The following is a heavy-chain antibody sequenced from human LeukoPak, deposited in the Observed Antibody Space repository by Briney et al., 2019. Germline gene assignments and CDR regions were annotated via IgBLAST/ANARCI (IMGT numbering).Heavy chain of an antibody. J-gene: IGHJ4*02. V-gene: IGHV1-8*01. D-gene: IGHD2-15*01. Sequence: ASVKVSCKASGYTFTSYDINWVRQATGQGLEWMGWMNPNSGSTGYAQKFQGRVTMTRNTSISTSYMELSSLRSEDTAVYYCARPTYQYCSGGSCYFDYWGQGTLVTVSS. CDR1: GYTFTSYD. CDR3: ARPTYQYCSGGSCYFDY. CDR2: MNPNSGST.